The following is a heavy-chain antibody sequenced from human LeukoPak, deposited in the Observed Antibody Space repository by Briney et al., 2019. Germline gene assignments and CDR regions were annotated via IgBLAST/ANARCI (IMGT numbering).Heavy chain of an antibody. V-gene: IGHV4-39*01. D-gene: IGHD3-16*02. CDR3: ARWIMITFGGVIAQDY. CDR1: GGSISSSSYY. J-gene: IGHJ4*02. CDR2: IYYSGST. Sequence: PSETLSLTCTVSGGSISSSSYYWGWIRQPPGKGLEWIGSIYYSGSTYYDPSLKSRVTISVDTSKNQFSLKLSSVTAADTAVYYCARWIMITFGGVIAQDYWGQGTLVTVSS.